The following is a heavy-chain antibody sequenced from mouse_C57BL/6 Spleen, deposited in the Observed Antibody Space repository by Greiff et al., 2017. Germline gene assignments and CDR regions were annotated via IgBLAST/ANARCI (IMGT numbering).Heavy chain of an antibody. V-gene: IGHV1-54*01. CDR2: INPGSGGT. Sequence: VQRVESGAELVRPGTSVKVSCKASGYAFTNYLIEWVKQRPGQGLEWIGVINPGSGGTNYNEKFKGKATLTAYKSSSTAYMQLSSLTSEDSAVYFCAREGEYVGAWFAYWGQGTLVTVSA. J-gene: IGHJ3*01. CDR3: AREGEYVGAWFAY. D-gene: IGHD2-13*01. CDR1: GYAFTNYL.